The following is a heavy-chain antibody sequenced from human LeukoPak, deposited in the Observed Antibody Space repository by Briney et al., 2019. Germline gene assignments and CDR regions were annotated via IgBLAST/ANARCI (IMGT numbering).Heavy chain of an antibody. D-gene: IGHD3-22*01. CDR3: AREGYYYDSSGYYD. J-gene: IGHJ4*02. CDR1: GYTFTGYY. Sequence: ASVKVSCKASGYTFTGYYMHWVRQAPGQGLEWMGWINPNSGGTNYAQKFQGRVTMTRDTSISTAYMELSRLRSDGTAVYYCAREGYYYDSSGYYDWGQGTLVTVSS. CDR2: INPNSGGT. V-gene: IGHV1-2*02.